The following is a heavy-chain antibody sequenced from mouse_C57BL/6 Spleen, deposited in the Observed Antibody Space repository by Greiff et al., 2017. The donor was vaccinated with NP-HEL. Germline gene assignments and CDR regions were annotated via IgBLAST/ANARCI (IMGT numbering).Heavy chain of an antibody. J-gene: IGHJ2*01. CDR3: ARVEPLSESYFDY. V-gene: IGHV1-61*01. Sequence: VKLQQPGAELVRPGSSVKLSCKASGYTFTSYWMDWVKQRPGQGLEWIGNIYPSDSETHYNQKFKDKATLTVDKSSSTAYMQLSSLTSEDSAVYYCARVEPLSESYFDYWGQGTTLTVSS. CDR2: IYPSDSET. CDR1: GYTFTSYW.